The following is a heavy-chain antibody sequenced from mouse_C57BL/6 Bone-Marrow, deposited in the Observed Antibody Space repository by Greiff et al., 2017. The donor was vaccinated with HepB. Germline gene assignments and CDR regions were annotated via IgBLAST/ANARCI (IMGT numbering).Heavy chain of an antibody. CDR1: GYTFTSYG. CDR3: ARGDDDFDY. D-gene: IGHD2-3*01. CDR2: IYPRSGNT. J-gene: IGHJ2*01. V-gene: IGHV1-81*01. Sequence: VQRVESGAELARPGASVKLSCKASGYTFTSYGISWVKQRTGQGLEWIGEIYPRSGNTYYNEKFKGKATLTADKSSSTAYMELRSLTSEDSAVYFCARGDDDFDYWGQGTTLTVSS.